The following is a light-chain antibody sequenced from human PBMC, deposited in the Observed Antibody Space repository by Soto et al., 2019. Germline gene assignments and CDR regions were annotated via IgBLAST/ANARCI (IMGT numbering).Light chain of an antibody. Sequence: SYELTQPPSVSVAPGQTATFTCGGDKIGTKSVHWHQQKPGQAPVLVVYDDTDRPSGIPERFSGSKSGNTVTLTISRAEAGDEADYYCQVWDRTTDFVVFGGGTKVTVL. CDR1: KIGTKS. CDR2: DDT. V-gene: IGLV3-21*02. CDR3: QVWDRTTDFVV. J-gene: IGLJ2*01.